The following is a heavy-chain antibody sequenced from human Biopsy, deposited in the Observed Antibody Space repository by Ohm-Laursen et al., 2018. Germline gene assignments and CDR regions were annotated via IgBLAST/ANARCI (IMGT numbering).Heavy chain of an antibody. J-gene: IGHJ3*01. CDR1: GATVTSYA. CDR2: IDPFTGVT. D-gene: IGHD1-26*01. Sequence: SSVKVSCKTSGATVTSYAISWVRQAPGQGLEWMGRIDPFTGVTNYAHNFQGRVTITADRSTPTAYVEVSSLRSDDTAVFYCATDARWDLSLDAFHVWGQGTKVTVSS. V-gene: IGHV1-69*04. CDR3: ATDARWDLSLDAFHV.